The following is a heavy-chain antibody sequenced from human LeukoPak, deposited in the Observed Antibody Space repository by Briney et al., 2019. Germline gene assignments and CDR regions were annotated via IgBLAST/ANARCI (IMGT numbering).Heavy chain of an antibody. CDR3: ARDLGIAVAGIHFDY. D-gene: IGHD6-19*01. V-gene: IGHV1-18*01. Sequence: GASVKVSCKASGYTFTTYNINWVRQAPGQGLEWMGWISGYNGNTNYAQKLQGRVTMTTDTSTSTAYMELRSLRSDDTAVYYCARDLGIAVAGIHFDYWGQGTLVTVSS. CDR2: ISGYNGNT. J-gene: IGHJ4*02. CDR1: GYTFTTYN.